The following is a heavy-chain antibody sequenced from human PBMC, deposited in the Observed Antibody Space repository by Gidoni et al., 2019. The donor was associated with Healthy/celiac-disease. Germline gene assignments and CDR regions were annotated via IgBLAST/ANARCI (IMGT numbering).Heavy chain of an antibody. CDR2: INHSGST. CDR3: ARGHPGDCSGGSCYPLNRRYYYYYMDV. J-gene: IGHJ6*03. V-gene: IGHV4-34*01. D-gene: IGHD2-15*01. CDR1: GRSFRGYY. Sequence: QVQLQQWGAGLLKPSETLSLTCAVYGRSFRGYYWHWIRQPPGKGLEWIGEINHSGSTNYNPSLKSRVTISVDTSKNQFSLKLSSVTAADTAVYYCARGHPGDCSGGSCYPLNRRYYYYYMDVWGKGTTVTVSS.